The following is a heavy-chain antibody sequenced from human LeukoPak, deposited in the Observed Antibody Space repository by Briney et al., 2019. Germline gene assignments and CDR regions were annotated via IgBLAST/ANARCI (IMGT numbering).Heavy chain of an antibody. Sequence: SETLSLTCTVSGGSISSGGYYWSWIRQHPGKGLEWIGYIYYSGSTYYNPSLKSRVTISVDTSKNQFSLKLSSVTAADTAVYYCGRVSGQWLGESHFDYWGQGTLVTVSS. CDR3: GRVSGQWLGESHFDY. D-gene: IGHD3-10*01. V-gene: IGHV4-31*03. J-gene: IGHJ4*02. CDR1: GGSISSGGYY. CDR2: IYYSGST.